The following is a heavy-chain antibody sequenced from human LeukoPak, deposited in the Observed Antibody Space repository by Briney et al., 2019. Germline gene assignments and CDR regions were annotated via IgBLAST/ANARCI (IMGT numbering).Heavy chain of an antibody. V-gene: IGHV3-23*01. CDR3: ARGPYYDSSGIPYYYYYGMDV. CDR2: IGAGGTFT. Sequence: GGSLRLSCTASGFTFSSYAMNWVRQAPGKGLEWVSGIGAGGTFTYYADSVKGRFTIFRDNSRNTLYLQMNSLRAEDTAVYYCARGPYYDSSGIPYYYYYGMDVWGQGTTVTVSS. CDR1: GFTFSSYA. J-gene: IGHJ6*02. D-gene: IGHD3-22*01.